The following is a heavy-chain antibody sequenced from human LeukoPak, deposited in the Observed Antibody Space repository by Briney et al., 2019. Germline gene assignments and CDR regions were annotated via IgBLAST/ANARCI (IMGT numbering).Heavy chain of an antibody. J-gene: IGHJ5*02. V-gene: IGHV3-30*04. CDR2: ISYDGSNK. D-gene: IGHD5-18*01. CDR3: ARAADTANNWFDP. Sequence: GGSLRLSCAASGFTFSSYAMHWVRQAPGKGLEWVAVISYDGSNKYYADSVKGRFTISRDNSKNTLYLQMNSLRAEDTAVYYCARAADTANNWFDPWGQGTLVTVSS. CDR1: GFTFSSYA.